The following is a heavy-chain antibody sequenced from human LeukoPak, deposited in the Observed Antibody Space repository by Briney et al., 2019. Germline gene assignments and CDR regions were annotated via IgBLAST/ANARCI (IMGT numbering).Heavy chain of an antibody. CDR3: AKVAAAVADTRTDY. CDR2: ITGSGGNT. D-gene: IGHD6-25*01. J-gene: IGHJ4*02. V-gene: IGHV3-23*01. CDR1: GFTFSSYA. Sequence: PGGSLRLSCAASGFTFSSYAMSWVRQAPGKGLEWVSTITGSGGNTYYADSLKGRFTISRDNSKNTLYLQMDSLRAEDTAVYYCAKVAAAVADTRTDYWGQGTLVTVSS.